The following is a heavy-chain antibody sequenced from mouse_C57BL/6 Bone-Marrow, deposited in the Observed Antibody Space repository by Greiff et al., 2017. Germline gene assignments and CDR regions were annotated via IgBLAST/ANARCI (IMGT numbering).Heavy chain of an antibody. Sequence: VQLQQPGAELVMPGASVKLSCKASGYTFTSYWMHWVKQRPGQGLEWIGEIDPSDSYTNYNQKFKGKSTLTVDKSSSTAYMQLSSLTSEDSAVYYCAREGLGEGYDDAMDFWGQGTSGTVSS. CDR1: GYTFTSYW. V-gene: IGHV1-69*01. D-gene: IGHD3-3*01. CDR3: AREGLGEGYDDAMDF. J-gene: IGHJ4*01. CDR2: IDPSDSYT.